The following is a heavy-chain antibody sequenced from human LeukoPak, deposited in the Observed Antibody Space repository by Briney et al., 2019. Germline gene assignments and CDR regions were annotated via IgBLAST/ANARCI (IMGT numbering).Heavy chain of an antibody. CDR3: ARIETVADAFDI. J-gene: IGHJ3*02. CDR2: IYSGGST. Sequence: GGSLRLSCAASGFTVSSNYMTWVRQAPGKGLEWVSLIYSGGSTSYADSVRGRFTISRDNSKNALYLQMNSLRAEDTAVYYCARIETVADAFDIWGQGTLVTVSS. CDR1: GFTVSSNY. D-gene: IGHD1-1*01. V-gene: IGHV3-66*01.